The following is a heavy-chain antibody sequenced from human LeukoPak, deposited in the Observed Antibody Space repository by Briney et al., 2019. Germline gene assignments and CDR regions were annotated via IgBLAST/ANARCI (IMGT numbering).Heavy chain of an antibody. CDR2: ISYDGSNK. J-gene: IGHJ5*02. CDR3: ARDLAP. CDR1: GFTFSSYG. Sequence: PGRSLRLSCAASGFTFSSYGMHWVRQAPGKGLEWVAVISYDGSNKYYADSVKGRFTISRDNSKNTLYLQMNSLRAEDTAVYYCARDLAPWGQGTLVTVSS. V-gene: IGHV3-30*03.